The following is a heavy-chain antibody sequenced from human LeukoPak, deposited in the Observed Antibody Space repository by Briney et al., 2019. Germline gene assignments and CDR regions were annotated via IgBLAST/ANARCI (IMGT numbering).Heavy chain of an antibody. V-gene: IGHV5-51*01. Sequence: GESLKISCKGSGYRFISYWIGWVRQMPGKGLEWMGIIYPGDSDTRYSPSFQGQVTISADKSISTAYLQWSSLKTSDTAMYYCARHAITLFDYWGQGTLVTVSS. CDR2: IYPGDSDT. D-gene: IGHD3-10*01. CDR3: ARHAITLFDY. CDR1: GYRFISYW. J-gene: IGHJ4*02.